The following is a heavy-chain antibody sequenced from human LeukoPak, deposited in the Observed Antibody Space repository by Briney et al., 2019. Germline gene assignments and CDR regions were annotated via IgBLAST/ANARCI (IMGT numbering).Heavy chain of an antibody. CDR3: ARDGKLVGAIRSDAFDI. V-gene: IGHV4-30-4*08. D-gene: IGHD1-26*01. Sequence: SQTLSLTCTVYVGSISSGDYYWSWIRQPPGKGLEWIGYIYYSGSTYYNPSLKSRVTISVDTSKNQFSLKLSSVTAADTAVYYCARDGKLVGAIRSDAFDIWGQGTMVTVSS. CDR1: VGSISSGDYY. CDR2: IYYSGST. J-gene: IGHJ3*02.